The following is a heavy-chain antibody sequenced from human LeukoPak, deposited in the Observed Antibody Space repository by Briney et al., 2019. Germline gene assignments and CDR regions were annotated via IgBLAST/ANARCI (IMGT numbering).Heavy chain of an antibody. V-gene: IGHV3-7*03. CDR2: IKQDGSEK. CDR1: GFTFSSYW. Sequence: GGSLRLSCAASGFTFSSYWMSWVRQAPGKGREWVANIKQDGSEKYYMDSVKGRFTISRDNAKNSLYLQMNSLRAEDTAVYYCESRIAEYYYDSRGHFDYWGQGTLVTVSS. J-gene: IGHJ4*02. D-gene: IGHD3-22*01. CDR3: ESRIAEYYYDSRGHFDY.